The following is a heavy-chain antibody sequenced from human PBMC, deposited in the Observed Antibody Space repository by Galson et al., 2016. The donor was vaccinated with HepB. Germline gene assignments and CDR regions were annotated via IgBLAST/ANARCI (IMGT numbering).Heavy chain of an antibody. CDR1: GDSISSHY. CDR3: VRGGLELDY. J-gene: IGHJ4*02. D-gene: IGHD1-1*01. Sequence: ETLSLTCAVSGDSISSHYWTWIRQPPGKGLEWIGYIYSTGSTNYNPSLKSRVTISVDTSKNRFSLKLTSVTAGDTAVYYCVRGGLELDYWGQGTLVTVSS. CDR2: IYSTGST. V-gene: IGHV4-59*11.